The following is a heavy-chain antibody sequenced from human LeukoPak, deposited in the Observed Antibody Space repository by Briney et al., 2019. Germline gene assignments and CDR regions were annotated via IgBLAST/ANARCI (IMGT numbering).Heavy chain of an antibody. CDR1: GYSFLNDW. J-gene: IGHJ5*02. Sequence: GGSLKISCKGAGYSFLNDWIGQVRHLPGKDLVGMGIIYPGDSHTRYSPYFQNQVTISADKSFSTAYLQWSSLKASDTGMYYCPRGPYAYTSSATLGSYNWFDPWGQGSLVTVSS. CDR2: IYPGDSHT. V-gene: IGHV5-51*01. CDR3: PRGPYAYTSSATLGSYNWFDP. D-gene: IGHD2-2*02.